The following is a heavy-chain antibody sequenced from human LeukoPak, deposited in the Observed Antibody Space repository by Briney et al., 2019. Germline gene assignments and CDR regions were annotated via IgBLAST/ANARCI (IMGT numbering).Heavy chain of an antibody. D-gene: IGHD5-12*01. J-gene: IGHJ4*02. Sequence: SETLSLTCTVSGGSISSYYWSWIRQPPGKGLEWIGYIYYSGSTNYNPSLKSRVTISVDTSKNQFSLKLSSVTAADTAVYYCARGGLRGYSGYDSSKSLDYWGQGTLVTVSS. V-gene: IGHV4-59*01. CDR3: ARGGLRGYSGYDSSKSLDY. CDR2: IYYSGST. CDR1: GGSISSYY.